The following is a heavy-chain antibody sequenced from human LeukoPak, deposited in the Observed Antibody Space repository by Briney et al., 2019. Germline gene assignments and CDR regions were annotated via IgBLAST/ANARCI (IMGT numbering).Heavy chain of an antibody. D-gene: IGHD3-10*01. J-gene: IGHJ4*02. CDR2: INHSGST. V-gene: IGHV4-34*01. CDR1: GVSFSGYY. CDR3: ARRRLWFGELTDY. Sequence: SETLSLTCAVYGVSFSGYYWSWIRQPPGKGLEWIGEINHSGSTNYNPSLKSRVTISVDTSKNQFSLKLSSVTAADTAVYYCARRRLWFGELTDYWGQGTLVTVSS.